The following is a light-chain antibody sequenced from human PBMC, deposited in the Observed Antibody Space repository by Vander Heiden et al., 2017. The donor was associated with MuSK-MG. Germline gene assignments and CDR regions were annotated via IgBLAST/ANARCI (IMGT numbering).Light chain of an antibody. V-gene: IGLV3-1*01. CDR2: RRT. CDR3: QAWDSSIQGV. Sequence: SYGLTQPSSVSVSPGQTASITCSGDKLENKYTSWYQHKPGQSPVLVSERRTQRPSGIPERFSGSYSGNTATLTISGTQTMDEADYYCQAWDSSIQGVFGGGTKLTVL. J-gene: IGLJ2*01. CDR1: KLENKY.